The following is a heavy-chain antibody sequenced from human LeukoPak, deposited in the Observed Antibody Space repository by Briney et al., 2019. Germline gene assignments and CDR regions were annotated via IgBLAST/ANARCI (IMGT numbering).Heavy chain of an antibody. Sequence: GGSLRLSCAASGFTFSSYSMSWVRQAPGKGLEWVSSISSSSSYIYYADSVKGRFTIYRDNAKNSLYLQMNSLRAEDTAVYYWARGKRGDLGVNLFDPWGQGTLVTVSS. CDR3: ARGKRGDLGVNLFDP. V-gene: IGHV3-21*01. CDR2: ISSSSSYI. J-gene: IGHJ5*02. CDR1: GFTFSSYS. D-gene: IGHD3-16*01.